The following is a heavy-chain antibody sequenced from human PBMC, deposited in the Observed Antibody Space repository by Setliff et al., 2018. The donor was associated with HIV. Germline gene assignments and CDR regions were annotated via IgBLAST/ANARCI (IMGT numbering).Heavy chain of an antibody. CDR2: MYYSGST. D-gene: IGHD4-4*01. CDR1: GGSMSSYY. V-gene: IGHV4-59*01. CDR3: ARGTVSTSYYYYMDV. Sequence: SETLSLTCTVSGGSMSSYYWSWIRQPPGKGLEWIGYMYYSGSTNYNPSLKSRVTISLDTSKNQFSLTVNSVTAADTAKYFCARGTVSTSYYYYMDVWGKGTTVTVSS. J-gene: IGHJ6*03.